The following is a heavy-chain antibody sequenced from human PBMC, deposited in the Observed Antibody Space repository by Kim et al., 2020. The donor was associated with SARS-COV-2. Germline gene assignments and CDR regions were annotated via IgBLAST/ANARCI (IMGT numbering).Heavy chain of an antibody. V-gene: IGHV3-15*01. Sequence: PVKGRFTISRDDSKNTLYLQMNSLKTEDTTVYYCTTIGSITMIVVVIPFDSWGQGTLVTVSS. D-gene: IGHD3-22*01. CDR3: TTIGSITMIVVVIPFDS. J-gene: IGHJ4*02.